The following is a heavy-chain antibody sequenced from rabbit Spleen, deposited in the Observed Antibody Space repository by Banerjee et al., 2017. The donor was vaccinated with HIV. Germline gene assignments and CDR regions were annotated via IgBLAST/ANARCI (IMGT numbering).Heavy chain of an antibody. CDR3: AKSTDDWTFLNL. Sequence: QEQLEESGGDLVKPEGSLTLTCTASGFSLSSYYYMCWVRQAPGKGLEWIGCINTGSGRTVYASWAKGRFAITRSTSLDTVTLQMTSLTAADTATYFCAKSTDDWTFLNLWGQGTLVTVS. CDR2: INTGSGRT. D-gene: IGHD2-1*01. CDR1: GFSLSSYYY. V-gene: IGHV1S43*01. J-gene: IGHJ4*01.